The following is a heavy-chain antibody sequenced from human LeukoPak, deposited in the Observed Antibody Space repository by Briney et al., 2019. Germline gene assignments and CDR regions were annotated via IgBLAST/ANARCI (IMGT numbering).Heavy chain of an antibody. V-gene: IGHV1-18*01. Sequence: GASVKVSCKAPGYTFTSYGISWVRQAPGQGLEWMGWISAYNGNTNYAQKLQGRVTMTTDTSTGTAYMELRSLRSDDTAVYYCATYHIHGYCSGGSCFGYWGQGTLVTVSS. D-gene: IGHD2-15*01. J-gene: IGHJ4*02. CDR3: ATYHIHGYCSGGSCFGY. CDR2: ISAYNGNT. CDR1: GYTFTSYG.